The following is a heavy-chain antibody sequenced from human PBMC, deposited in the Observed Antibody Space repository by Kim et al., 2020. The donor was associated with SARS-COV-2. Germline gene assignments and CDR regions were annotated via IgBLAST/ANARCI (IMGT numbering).Heavy chain of an antibody. V-gene: IGHV1-18*04. Sequence: ASVKVSCKASGYTFSRYGVSWVRQAPGQGLEWMGWISSYNGNKYYTERFQGRVTMTTDTSTSTAYMGLRSLRSDDTAVYFCARDGAITGSNSDYWGQGTLVTVSS. D-gene: IGHD6-13*01. CDR2: ISSYNGNK. CDR3: ARDGAITGSNSDY. J-gene: IGHJ4*02. CDR1: GYTFSRYG.